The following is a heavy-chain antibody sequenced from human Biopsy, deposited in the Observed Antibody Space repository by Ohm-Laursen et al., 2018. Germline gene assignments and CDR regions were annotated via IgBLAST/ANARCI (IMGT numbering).Heavy chain of an antibody. Sequence: GSSVKVSCKASGYTFTTYAISWVRQAPGQGLEWMGWISTYNGNTNYAQKVQGRVTMTTDTSTSTAYMELRSLRSDDTAVYYCARGIGSMVRGVIINVNNWFDPWGQGTLVTASS. V-gene: IGHV1-18*01. CDR2: ISTYNGNT. J-gene: IGHJ5*02. D-gene: IGHD3-10*01. CDR1: GYTFTTYA. CDR3: ARGIGSMVRGVIINVNNWFDP.